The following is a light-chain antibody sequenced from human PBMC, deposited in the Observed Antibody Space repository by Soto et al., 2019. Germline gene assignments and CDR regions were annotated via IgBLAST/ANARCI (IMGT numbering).Light chain of an antibody. V-gene: IGLV2-14*01. CDR1: NSDVGAYNY. Sequence: QSVLTQPASVSGSPGQSITISCTGSNSDVGAYNYVSWYQQHPGQAPRLIIFEVNDRPSGVSHRFSGSKSGNTAALTISGVQAEDEADYYCASYTTSHTRVFGGGTKLTVL. J-gene: IGLJ3*02. CDR3: ASYTTSHTRV. CDR2: EVN.